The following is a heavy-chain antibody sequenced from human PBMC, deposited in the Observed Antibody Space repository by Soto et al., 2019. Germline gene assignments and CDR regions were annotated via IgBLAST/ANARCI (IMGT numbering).Heavy chain of an antibody. CDR1: GYSFTSYW. J-gene: IGHJ3*02. Sequence: GESLKISCKGSGYSFTSYWIGWVRQMPWKGLEWMGIIYPGDSDTRYSPSFQGQVTISADKSISTAYLQWSSLKASDTAMYYCARPQDGYSSGWYSIDIWGQGTMVTVSS. CDR2: IYPGDSDT. V-gene: IGHV5-51*01. CDR3: ARPQDGYSSGWYSIDI. D-gene: IGHD6-19*01.